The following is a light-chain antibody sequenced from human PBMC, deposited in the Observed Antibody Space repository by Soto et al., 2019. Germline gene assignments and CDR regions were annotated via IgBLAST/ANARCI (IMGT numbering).Light chain of an antibody. CDR2: GAS. Sequence: EMVLPQSPGTLSLSPGEGATVSCRSSQYIASSYLAWYQQRRGQAPRLLIYGASSRATGIPGRFSGRGSGTDFTLTISRLEPEYFAVYYCQQYGGSPYTFGLGTKVEIK. CDR1: QYIASSY. CDR3: QQYGGSPYT. J-gene: IGKJ2*01. V-gene: IGKV3-20*01.